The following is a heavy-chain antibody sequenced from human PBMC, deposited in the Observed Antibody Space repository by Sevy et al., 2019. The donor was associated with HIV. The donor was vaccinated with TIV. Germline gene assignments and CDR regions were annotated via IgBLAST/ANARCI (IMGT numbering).Heavy chain of an antibody. J-gene: IGHJ4*02. Sequence: GGSLRLSCAASGFTFSSYGMHWVRQAPGKGLEWVAFIRYDGSNKYYADSVKGRFTISRDSSKNTLYLQMNSLRAEDTAVYYCAKEAAAGSYFDYWGQGTLVTVSS. D-gene: IGHD6-13*01. V-gene: IGHV3-30*02. CDR2: IRYDGSNK. CDR3: AKEAAAGSYFDY. CDR1: GFTFSSYG.